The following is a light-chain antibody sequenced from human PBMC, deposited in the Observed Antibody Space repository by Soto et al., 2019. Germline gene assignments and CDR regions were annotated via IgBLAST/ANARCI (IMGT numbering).Light chain of an antibody. Sequence: DIQITQSPSPLSASVGDRVTITCRASQTISTYLNWYQQEPGKAPKLLIYGASSLQSGVPSRFSGSGSGTDFTLTISSMQPEDFGNYYCQQSFSTPRTFGQGTKVDIK. CDR1: QTISTY. CDR3: QQSFSTPRT. J-gene: IGKJ1*01. CDR2: GAS. V-gene: IGKV1-39*01.